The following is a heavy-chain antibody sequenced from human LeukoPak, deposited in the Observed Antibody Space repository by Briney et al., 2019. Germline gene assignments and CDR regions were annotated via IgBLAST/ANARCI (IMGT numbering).Heavy chain of an antibody. Sequence: HPGGSLRLFCVASGFDISYNYVGWVRQAPGKGLEWVSVIHTGGTTHYADSVKGRFTISKDNSNSTVYLQMNSVRVEDTAVYYCARVWFGYFFQWGQGALVTVSS. CDR2: IHTGGTT. D-gene: IGHD3-10*01. V-gene: IGHV3-53*01. CDR3: ARVWFGYFFQ. CDR1: GFDISYNY. J-gene: IGHJ4*02.